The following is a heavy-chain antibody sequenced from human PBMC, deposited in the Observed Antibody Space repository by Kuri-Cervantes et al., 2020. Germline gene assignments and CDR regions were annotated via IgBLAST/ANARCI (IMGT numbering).Heavy chain of an antibody. V-gene: IGHV4-4*02. J-gene: IGHJ4*02. D-gene: IGHD3-10*01. CDR2: IYHSGST. CDR3: ARFGESWTDY. Sequence: GSLRLSCAVSGDSISSSDWWSWVRQPPGKGLEWIGEIYHSGSTNYNPSLKSRVTISVDKSKNQFSLKLSSVTAADTAVYYCARFGESWTDYWGQGTLVTVSS. CDR1: GDSISSSDW.